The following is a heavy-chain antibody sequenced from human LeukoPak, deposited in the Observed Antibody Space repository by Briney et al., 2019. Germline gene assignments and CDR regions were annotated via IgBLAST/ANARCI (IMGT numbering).Heavy chain of an antibody. V-gene: IGHV1-2*06. J-gene: IGHJ4*02. CDR3: ARDSRVAADY. CDR1: GYTFTGYY. D-gene: IGHD6-19*01. Sequence: ASVKVSCKASGYTFTGYYLHWVRQAPGQGLEWVGRIDPNNGATIYAQAFQGRVTMTRGTSMSTAYMELSRLTSDDTAVYYCARDSRVAADYWGQGTLVTVSS. CDR2: IDPNNGAT.